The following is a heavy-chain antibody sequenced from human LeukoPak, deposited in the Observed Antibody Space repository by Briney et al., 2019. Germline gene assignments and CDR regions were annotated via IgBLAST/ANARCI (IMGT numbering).Heavy chain of an antibody. V-gene: IGHV4-30-4*01. J-gene: IGHJ5*02. CDR2: IYYSGST. CDR1: GGSISSGDYY. D-gene: IGHD2-15*01. CDR3: ARVRYCSGGSCYSGSWFDP. Sequence: PSETLSLTCTVSGGSISSGDYYWSWIRQPPGKGLEWIGYIYYSGSTYYNPSLKSRVTISVDTSKNQFSLKLSSVTAADTAVYYCARVRYCSGGSCYSGSWFDPWGQGTLVTVSS.